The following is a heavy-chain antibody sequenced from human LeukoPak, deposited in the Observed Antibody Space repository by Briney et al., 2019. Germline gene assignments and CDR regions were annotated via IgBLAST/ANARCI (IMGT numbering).Heavy chain of an antibody. D-gene: IGHD2-15*01. Sequence: GASVKVSCKASGYTFTGYYMHWVRQAPGQGLEWMGWINPNSGGTNYAQKFQGRVTMTRDTSISTAYMELSRLRSDDTAVYYCARVRCSGGSCYEFDSWGQGTLVTVSS. CDR2: INPNSGGT. J-gene: IGHJ4*02. CDR1: GYTFTGYY. V-gene: IGHV1-2*02. CDR3: ARVRCSGGSCYEFDS.